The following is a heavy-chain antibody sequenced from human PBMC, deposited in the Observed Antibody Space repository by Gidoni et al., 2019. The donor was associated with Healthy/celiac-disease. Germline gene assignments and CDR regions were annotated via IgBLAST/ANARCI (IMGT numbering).Heavy chain of an antibody. CDR3: ARHYPGRIAAAGGPGAFDI. CDR2: IYYSGST. Sequence: QVQLQESGPGLVTPSDTLSLTCTVSGGSISSYYWSWIRQPPGKGLEWIGYIYYSGSTNYNPSLKSRVTISVDTSKNQFSLKLSSVTAADTAVYYCARHYPGRIAAAGGPGAFDIWGQGTMVTVSS. J-gene: IGHJ3*02. D-gene: IGHD6-13*01. V-gene: IGHV4-59*08. CDR1: GGSISSYY.